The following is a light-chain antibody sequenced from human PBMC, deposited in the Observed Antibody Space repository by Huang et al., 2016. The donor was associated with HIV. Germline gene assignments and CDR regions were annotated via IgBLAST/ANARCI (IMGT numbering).Light chain of an antibody. V-gene: IGKV3-15*01. Sequence: EVVMTQSPVTLSVSPGARATLSCRASQSVNNKLAWFQQKPGQAPRLLIHDASIRANGIPDRFSGSGSGTEFTLTISSLQSEDFAVYYCQQYNNWPPWTFGQGTKVEIK. CDR1: QSVNNK. CDR3: QQYNNWPPWT. J-gene: IGKJ1*01. CDR2: DAS.